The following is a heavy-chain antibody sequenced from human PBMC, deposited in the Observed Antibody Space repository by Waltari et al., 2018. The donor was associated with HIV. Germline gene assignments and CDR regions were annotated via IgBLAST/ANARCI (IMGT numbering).Heavy chain of an antibody. V-gene: IGHV4-34*01. D-gene: IGHD3-3*01. CDR2: VSDTGSA. J-gene: IGHJ6*02. CDR3: ARGSMVLRSEKFFGVAVENHFAYSGLDF. CDR1: GESFSGYY. Sequence: QVQLQQWGGGLLKPLEALSLTCGVYGESFSGYYWSWIRQSPEKGLQWIGEVSDTGSANFNPSLKSRVTILVDSSKRQFALKLTSMTAADAGVYYCARGSMVLRSEKFFGVAVENHFAYSGLDFWGQGTPVTVSS.